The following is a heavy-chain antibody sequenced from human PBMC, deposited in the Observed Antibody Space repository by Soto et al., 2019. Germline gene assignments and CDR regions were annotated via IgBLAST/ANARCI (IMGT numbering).Heavy chain of an antibody. Sequence: EVQLVESGGGLVQPGGSLRLSCAASGFTFSSYEMNWVRQAPGKGLEWVSYISASGSTIYYADSVKGRFTISRDNAKNSLYLQMNSLRAEDTAVYFCARDVETVGGYNWFDPWGQGTLVSVSS. CDR3: ARDVETVGGYNWFDP. CDR1: GFTFSSYE. CDR2: ISASGSTI. V-gene: IGHV3-48*03. D-gene: IGHD3-16*01. J-gene: IGHJ5*02.